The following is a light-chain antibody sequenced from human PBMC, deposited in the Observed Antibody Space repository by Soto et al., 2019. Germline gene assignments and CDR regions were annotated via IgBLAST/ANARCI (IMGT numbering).Light chain of an antibody. Sequence: IQFTHSPSSLSAPVGDRVTITCRASQDINSYLACYQQKPGKAPNLLVYDASILQRGVPSRFSGSNSRTDFTLTISSLQDEDFATYYGQQTRSYPSSFGGGSKVDIQ. CDR3: QQTRSYPSS. J-gene: IGKJ4*01. V-gene: IGKV1-9*01. CDR1: QDINSY. CDR2: DAS.